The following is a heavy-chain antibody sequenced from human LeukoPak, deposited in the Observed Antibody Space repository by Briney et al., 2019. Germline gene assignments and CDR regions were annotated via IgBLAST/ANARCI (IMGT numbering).Heavy chain of an antibody. J-gene: IGHJ3*02. CDR3: ARSGRGGAFDI. CDR1: GFIFSSYW. Sequence: PGGSLRLSCAASGFIFSSYWMSWVRQAPGKGLEWVANIKQDGSEKYYVDSVKGRFTISRDNAKNSLYLQMNSLRAEDTAVYYCARSGRGGAFDIWGQGTMTVSS. V-gene: IGHV3-7*01. D-gene: IGHD1-26*01. CDR2: IKQDGSEK.